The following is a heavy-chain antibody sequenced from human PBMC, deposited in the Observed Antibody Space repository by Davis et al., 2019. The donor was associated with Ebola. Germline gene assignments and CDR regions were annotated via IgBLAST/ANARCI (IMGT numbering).Heavy chain of an antibody. J-gene: IGHJ5*02. Sequence: PGGSLRLSCAASGFSFSSHWMSWVRQAPGKGLEWVAHIRQDGSEKHYVDSVKGRFTISRDNAKNLLYLQMNSLRAEDTAVYYCAREAVWRFDPWGQGTLVTVSS. CDR3: AREAVWRFDP. D-gene: IGHD3-16*01. CDR2: IRQDGSEK. V-gene: IGHV3-7*03. CDR1: GFSFSSHW.